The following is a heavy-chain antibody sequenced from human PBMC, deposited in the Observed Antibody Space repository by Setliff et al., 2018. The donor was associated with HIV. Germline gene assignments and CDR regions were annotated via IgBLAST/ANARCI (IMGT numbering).Heavy chain of an antibody. CDR1: GFTFSKYW. CDR3: TANLLQFLGDY. V-gene: IGHV3-7*03. D-gene: IGHD3-3*01. J-gene: IGHJ4*02. Sequence: PGGSLRLSCVASGFTFSKYWMSWVRQAPGKGLELVASIKEDGSTKYYVDSVKGRFTVSRDNAKNSLYLQVNSLIAEDTAVYYCTANLLQFLGDYWGLGSLVTVSS. CDR2: IKEDGSTK.